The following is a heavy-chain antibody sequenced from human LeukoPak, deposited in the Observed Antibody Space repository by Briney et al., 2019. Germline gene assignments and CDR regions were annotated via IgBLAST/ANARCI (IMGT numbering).Heavy chain of an antibody. J-gene: IGHJ4*02. Sequence: GGSLRLSCAASGYTFSIYWMSCVRQAPGKGLEWVANMKYDGSEKYYVDSVKGRFTISRDNAKNSLYLQMNSLRAEDTAVYYCARDIEAAGLFLDYWGQGTLVTVSS. V-gene: IGHV3-7*01. D-gene: IGHD6-13*01. CDR3: ARDIEAAGLFLDY. CDR2: MKYDGSEK. CDR1: GYTFSIYW.